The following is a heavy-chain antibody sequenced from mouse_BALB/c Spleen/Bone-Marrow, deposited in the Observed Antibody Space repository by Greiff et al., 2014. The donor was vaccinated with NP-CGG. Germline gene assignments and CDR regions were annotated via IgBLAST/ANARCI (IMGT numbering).Heavy chain of an antibody. CDR3: AREVDGWYYFDY. Sequence: EVQGVESGGGLVKPGGSLKLSCAASGFTFSSYAMSRVRQTPEKRLEWVASISSGGSTYYPDSVKGRFTISRDNARNILYLQMSSLRSEDTAMYYCAREVDGWYYFDYWGQGTTLTVSS. V-gene: IGHV5-6-5*01. J-gene: IGHJ2*01. CDR1: GFTFSSYA. CDR2: ISSGGST. D-gene: IGHD2-3*01.